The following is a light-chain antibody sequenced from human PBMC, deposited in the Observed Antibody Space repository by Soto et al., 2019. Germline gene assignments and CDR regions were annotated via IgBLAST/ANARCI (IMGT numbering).Light chain of an antibody. Sequence: QSVLTQPPSASGTPGQRVTISCSGSSSNIGSNTVNWYQQLPGTAPKLLINSINQRPSGVPDRFSGSKAGTSASLAISGLQSEDEADYYCAAWDDSLNGLVFGGGTKLTVL. CDR3: AAWDDSLNGLV. CDR2: SIN. CDR1: SSNIGSNT. J-gene: IGLJ3*02. V-gene: IGLV1-44*01.